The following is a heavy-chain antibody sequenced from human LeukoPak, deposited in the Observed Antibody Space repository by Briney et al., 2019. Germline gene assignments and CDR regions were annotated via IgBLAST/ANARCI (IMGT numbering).Heavy chain of an antibody. D-gene: IGHD6-13*01. CDR2: INPNSGGT. CDR1: VYTFTGYY. CDR3: ARDLLYSSSSFDY. Sequence: ASVNVSCKASVYTFTGYYMHWVRQAPGQGLEWMGWINPNSGGTNYAQKFQGRVTMTRDTSISTAYMELSRLRSDDTAVYYCARDLLYSSSSFDYWGQGTLVTVSS. J-gene: IGHJ4*02. V-gene: IGHV1-2*02.